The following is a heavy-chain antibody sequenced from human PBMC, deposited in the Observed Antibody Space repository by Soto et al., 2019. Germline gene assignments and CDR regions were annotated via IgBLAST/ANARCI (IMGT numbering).Heavy chain of an antibody. CDR3: ARAPFRYYGSGFFDYWSQGTLVTVSSGKTSPWGVPVTPEDTAVYYCAREYEPLAPGGFDY. V-gene: IGHV4-31*03. CDR1: GGSFGYY. J-gene: IGHJ4*02. D-gene: IGHD3-10*01. Sequence: SETLSLTCTVSGGSFGYYWGWIRQHPGKGLEWIGYIYNRGNSYYNPSLKTRLTISEDTSKNQFSLKLSSVTAADTAIYYCARAPFRYYGSGFFDYWSQGTLVTVSSGKTSPWGVPVTPEDTAVYYCAREYEPLAPGGFDYWGQGTLVTVSS. CDR2: IYNRGNS.